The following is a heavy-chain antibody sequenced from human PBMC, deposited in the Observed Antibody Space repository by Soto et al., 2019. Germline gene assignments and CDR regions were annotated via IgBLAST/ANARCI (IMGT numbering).Heavy chain of an antibody. CDR3: ARVLRGVVNWFDP. CDR2: IATYNSNK. CDR1: GDTFPNFG. D-gene: IGHD3-10*01. J-gene: IGHJ5*02. Sequence: HLVQSGPEVKQPGASVTVSCKTSGDTFPNFGLSWVRQAPGQGLEWMGWIATYNSNKNYAQKFQGRLTLTTDTSTSTAYMELKSLGYDDTAVYYCARVLRGVVNWFDPWGQGTLVTVSS. V-gene: IGHV1-18*01.